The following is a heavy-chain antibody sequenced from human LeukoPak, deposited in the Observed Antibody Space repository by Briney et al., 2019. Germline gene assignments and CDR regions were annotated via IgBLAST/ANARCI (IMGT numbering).Heavy chain of an antibody. J-gene: IGHJ6*03. D-gene: IGHD2/OR15-2a*01. Sequence: SVKVSCKASGGTFSNYAISWVRQAPGQGLEWMGRIIPIFGTADYAQKFQGRVTITTDESTSTAYMELSSLTSEDTAVYYCARSLSRTSGGYYYMDVWDKGTTVTVSS. CDR1: GGTFSNYA. V-gene: IGHV1-69*05. CDR3: ARSLSRTSGGYYYMDV. CDR2: IIPIFGTA.